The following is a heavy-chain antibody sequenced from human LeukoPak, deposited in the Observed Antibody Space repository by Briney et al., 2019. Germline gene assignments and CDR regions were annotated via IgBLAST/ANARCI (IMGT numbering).Heavy chain of an antibody. CDR2: IWYDGSNK. V-gene: IGHV3-33*01. D-gene: IGHD3-10*01. Sequence: PGRSLRLSCAASGFTFSSYGMHWVRQAPGKGLEWVAVIWYDGSNKYYADSVKGRFTISRDNSKNTLYLQMNSLRAEDTAVYYCARDMVRGELDYWGQGTLVTVSS. CDR1: GFTFSSYG. J-gene: IGHJ4*02. CDR3: ARDMVRGELDY.